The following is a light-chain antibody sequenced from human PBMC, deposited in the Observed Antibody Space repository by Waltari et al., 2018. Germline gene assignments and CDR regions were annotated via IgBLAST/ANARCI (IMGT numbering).Light chain of an antibody. CDR2: DTS. V-gene: IGKV3-11*01. J-gene: IGKJ4*01. Sequence: EIVLTQSPGTLSLSPGERATLSCRASQREPRYLAWYQQKPGLAPRPLIYDTSNRATGIPARFIGSGSGTDFSLTITSLESEDFAVYYCQQRADWPLTFGGGTKVEIK. CDR1: QREPRY. CDR3: QQRADWPLT.